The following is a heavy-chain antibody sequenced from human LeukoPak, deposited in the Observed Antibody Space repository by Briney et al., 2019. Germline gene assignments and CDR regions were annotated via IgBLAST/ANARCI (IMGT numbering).Heavy chain of an antibody. Sequence: GGSLRLSCAASGFTFSSYAMSWVRQAPGQGLEWVSALSGSGGSKYYEDSVKGRFTIYRDKSKNTLYLQMNSLRAEDTAVYYCARVSGKFYDILTGYYSYWGQGTLVTVSS. V-gene: IGHV3-23*01. CDR2: LSGSGGSK. D-gene: IGHD3-9*01. CDR1: GFTFSSYA. J-gene: IGHJ4*02. CDR3: ARVSGKFYDILTGYYSY.